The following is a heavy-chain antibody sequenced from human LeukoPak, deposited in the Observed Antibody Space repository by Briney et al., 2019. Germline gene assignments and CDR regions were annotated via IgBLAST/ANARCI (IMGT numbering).Heavy chain of an antibody. V-gene: IGHV4-30-2*01. CDR2: IYHSGST. Sequence: SQTLSLTCAVSGGSISSGGYSWSWIRQPPGKGLEWIGYIYHSGSTHYNPSLKSRVTISVDRSKNQFSLKLSSVTAADTAVYYCARSPEDGMDVWGQGTTVTVSS. J-gene: IGHJ6*02. CDR1: GGSISSGGYS. CDR3: ARSPEDGMDV. D-gene: IGHD1-26*01.